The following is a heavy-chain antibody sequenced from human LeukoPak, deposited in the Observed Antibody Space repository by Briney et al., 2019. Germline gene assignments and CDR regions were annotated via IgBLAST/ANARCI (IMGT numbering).Heavy chain of an antibody. D-gene: IGHD2-2*02. CDR3: ARDRVVPAAIISGMDV. Sequence: KPSETLSLTCAVYGGSFSGYYWSWIRQPPGKGLEWIGEINHSGSTNYNPSLKSRVTISVDTSKNQFSLKLSSVTAADTAVYHCARDRVVPAAIISGMDVWGQGTTVTVSS. CDR1: GGSFSGYY. V-gene: IGHV4-34*01. CDR2: INHSGST. J-gene: IGHJ6*02.